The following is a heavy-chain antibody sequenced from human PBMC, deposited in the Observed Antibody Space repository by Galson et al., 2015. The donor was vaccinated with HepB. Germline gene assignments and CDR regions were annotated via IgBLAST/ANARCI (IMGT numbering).Heavy chain of an antibody. V-gene: IGHV3-30-3*01. J-gene: IGHJ4*02. CDR1: GFTFSSYA. CDR2: ISYDGSNK. D-gene: IGHD2-21*01. CDR3: ARDIAISGLDY. Sequence: SLRLACAASGFTFSSYAMHWVGQAPGKGLEWVAVISYDGSNKYYADDVQGRFTISRDNSKNTLYLQMNSLRAEDTAVYYRARDIAISGLDYWGQGTLVTVSS.